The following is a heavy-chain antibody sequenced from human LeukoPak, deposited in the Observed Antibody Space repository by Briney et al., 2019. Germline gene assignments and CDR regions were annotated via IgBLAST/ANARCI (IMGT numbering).Heavy chain of an antibody. D-gene: IGHD4-17*01. CDR3: ARVSTLTHGFDY. CDR1: GFTFKNYG. V-gene: IGHV3-30*03. Sequence: PGTSLRLSCAASGFTFKNYGMHWVRQAPGQGLEWVAVISYDGSNKYYADSVKGRFTISRDNSKNTLYLQMNSLRAEDTAVYYCARVSTLTHGFDYWGQGTLVTVSS. CDR2: ISYDGSNK. J-gene: IGHJ4*02.